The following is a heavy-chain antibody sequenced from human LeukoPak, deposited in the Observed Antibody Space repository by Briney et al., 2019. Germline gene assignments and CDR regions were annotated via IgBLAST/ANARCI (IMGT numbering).Heavy chain of an antibody. CDR1: GGSFSNYY. J-gene: IGHJ5*02. Sequence: PSETLSLTCAVYGGSFSNYYWSWIRQPPGKGLEWIGEINHGGTTNYNPSLKSRVTISLDTSKNQFSLKLSSVNAADTAMYYCASSSGPNWFDPWGQGTLVTVSS. D-gene: IGHD6-19*01. CDR3: ASSSGPNWFDP. V-gene: IGHV4-34*01. CDR2: INHGGTT.